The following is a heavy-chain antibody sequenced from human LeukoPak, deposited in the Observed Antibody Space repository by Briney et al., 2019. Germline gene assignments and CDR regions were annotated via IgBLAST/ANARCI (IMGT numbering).Heavy chain of an antibody. CDR3: ATGRWSFDY. CDR2: VNPSDGGT. J-gene: IGHJ4*02. V-gene: IGHV1-46*01. CDR1: GYTFTNYY. Sequence: ASVKVSCKASGYTFTNYYMHWVRQAPGQGLEWMGIVNPSDGGTSYAQQFQGRVTMTRDTSTSTVYMDLSSLRSEDTAVYYCATGRWSFDYWGRGTLVTVSS. D-gene: IGHD4-23*01.